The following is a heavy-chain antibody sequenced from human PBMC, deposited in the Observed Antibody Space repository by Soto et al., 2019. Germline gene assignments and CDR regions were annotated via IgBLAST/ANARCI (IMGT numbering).Heavy chain of an antibody. CDR2: TSYDGSNN. V-gene: IGHV3-33*05. CDR1: GFTFRSYV. J-gene: IGHJ4*02. CDR3: ARWGTTGGLDV. D-gene: IGHD3-16*01. Sequence: QVQLVESGGGVVHPGTSLRLSCVGSGFTFRSYVIHWVRQAPGKGLEWVALTSYDGSNNFYGDSVKGRFTISRDNSRNTVELQMDSLRLEDTSLYYCARWGTTGGLDVWGQGTLVSVS.